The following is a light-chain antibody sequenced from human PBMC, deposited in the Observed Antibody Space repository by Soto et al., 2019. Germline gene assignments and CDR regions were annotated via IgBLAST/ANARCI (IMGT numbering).Light chain of an antibody. Sequence: DIVMTPSPDSLAVSLGERATINCKSSQNILYSSNNKNYLAWYRQKPGQPPKLLIYWASVRESGVPDRISGSGSGTDFTLTISSLQAEDVAVYYCQQYYSTPPYTFGQGTKLEIK. J-gene: IGKJ2*01. CDR3: QQYYSTPPYT. V-gene: IGKV4-1*01. CDR1: QNILYSSNNKNY. CDR2: WAS.